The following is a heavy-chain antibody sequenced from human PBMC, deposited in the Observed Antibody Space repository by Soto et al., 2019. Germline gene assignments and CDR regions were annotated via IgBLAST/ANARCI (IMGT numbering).Heavy chain of an antibody. CDR2: INAGNGNT. CDR1: GGTFTSDA. D-gene: IGHD5-12*01. Sequence: ASVKVSCKASGGTFTSDAMHWVRQAPGQRLEWMGWINAGNGNTKYPQKFQGRVTITRDTSASTAYMELSSLRSEDTAVYYCARSIRDGYNYIHLQWGQGTLVTVSS. V-gene: IGHV1-3*01. J-gene: IGHJ4*02. CDR3: ARSIRDGYNYIHLQ.